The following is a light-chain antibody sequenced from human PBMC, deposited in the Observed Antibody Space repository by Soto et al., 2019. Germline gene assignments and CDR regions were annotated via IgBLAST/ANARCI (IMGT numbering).Light chain of an antibody. CDR2: KAS. CDR1: QVISSW. Sequence: DVQMTQSPSSLSASVGDRVTITCRACQVISSWLVWYQQKPGNAHKLLIYKASTLQSGVPSRFSGSETGTEFTLTISGMQPEDFATYYCEQASTFPVTFGGGTEVRIK. J-gene: IGKJ4*01. CDR3: EQASTFPVT. V-gene: IGKV1-12*01.